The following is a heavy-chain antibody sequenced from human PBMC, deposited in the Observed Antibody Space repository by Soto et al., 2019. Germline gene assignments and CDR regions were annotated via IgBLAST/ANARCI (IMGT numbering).Heavy chain of an antibody. V-gene: IGHV1-2*02. CDR1: GYTFTVSY. D-gene: IGHD3-22*01. CDR3: MRLYIENSDFFYDDMDI. CDR2: MNPKRGGA. J-gene: IGHJ3*02. Sequence: ASVKDTCKTSGYTFTVSYTHWERQAPGQGLEWMGWMNPKRGGACFAQMFQGRVTLTRDTYIGTAYIAVNSLTSDDTAVYFCMRLYIENSDFFYDDMDIWCQGTTVTVSS.